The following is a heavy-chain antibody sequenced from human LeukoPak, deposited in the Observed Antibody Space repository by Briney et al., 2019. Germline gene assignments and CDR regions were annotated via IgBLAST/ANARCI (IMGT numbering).Heavy chain of an antibody. Sequence: SVKVSCKASGGTFSSYAISWVRQAPGQGLEWMGGIIPIFGTANYAQKFQSRVTITTDESTSTAYMELSSLRSEDTAVYYCGGGTIDAFDIWGQGTMVTVSS. V-gene: IGHV1-69*05. CDR3: GGGTIDAFDI. CDR1: GGTFSSYA. CDR2: IIPIFGTA. D-gene: IGHD1-7*01. J-gene: IGHJ3*02.